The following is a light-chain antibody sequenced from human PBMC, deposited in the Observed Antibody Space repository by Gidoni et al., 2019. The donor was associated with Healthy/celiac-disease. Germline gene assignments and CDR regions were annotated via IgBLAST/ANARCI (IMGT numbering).Light chain of an antibody. J-gene: IGKJ5*01. CDR3: QQFNSYPLT. Sequence: AIQLTQSPSSLSASVGDRVTITCRASQGISSALAWYQQKPGKAPKLLTYDASSLESGVPSRFSGSGSGTDFTLTISSLQPEDCATYYCQQFNSYPLTFGQGTRLEIK. V-gene: IGKV1-13*02. CDR1: QGISSA. CDR2: DAS.